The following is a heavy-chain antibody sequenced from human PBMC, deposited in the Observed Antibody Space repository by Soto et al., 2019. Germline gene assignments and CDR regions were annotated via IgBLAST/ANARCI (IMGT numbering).Heavy chain of an antibody. CDR1: GYTFTSYA. CDR2: INAGNGNT. CDR3: ARDRGVVPAAIGYWFDP. V-gene: IGHV1-3*01. D-gene: IGHD2-2*01. Sequence: GASVKVSCKASGYTFTSYAMHWVRQAPGQRLEWMGWINAGNGNTKYSQKFQGRVTITRDTSASTAYMELSSLRSEDTAVYYCARDRGVVPAAIGYWFDPWGQGTLVTVSS. J-gene: IGHJ5*02.